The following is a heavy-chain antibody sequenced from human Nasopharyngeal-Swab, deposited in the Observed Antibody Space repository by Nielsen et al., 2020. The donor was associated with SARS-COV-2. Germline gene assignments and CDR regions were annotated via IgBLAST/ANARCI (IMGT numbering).Heavy chain of an antibody. Sequence: GESLKISCAASGFTFSSYAMSWVRQAPGKGLEWVSAISGSGGSTYYADSVKGRFTISRDNSKNTLYLQMNSLRAEDTAVYYCAKPHSWEQQLVTDSYYFDYWGQGTLVTVPS. CDR1: GFTFSSYA. D-gene: IGHD6-13*01. CDR2: ISGSGGST. CDR3: AKPHSWEQQLVTDSYYFDY. V-gene: IGHV3-23*01. J-gene: IGHJ4*02.